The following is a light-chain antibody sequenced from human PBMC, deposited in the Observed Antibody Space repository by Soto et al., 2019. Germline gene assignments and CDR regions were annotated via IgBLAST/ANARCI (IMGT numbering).Light chain of an antibody. J-gene: IGKJ1*01. Sequence: MTQSPATLSVSPGARATLYCRASQTISSNLSWYQQKPGQAPRLLIYGASNRATGIPDRFSGSGSGTDFTLTISRLEHEDFAVYYCQQYGSSGTFGQGTKVDIK. CDR3: QQYGSSGT. CDR1: QTISSN. V-gene: IGKV3-20*01. CDR2: GAS.